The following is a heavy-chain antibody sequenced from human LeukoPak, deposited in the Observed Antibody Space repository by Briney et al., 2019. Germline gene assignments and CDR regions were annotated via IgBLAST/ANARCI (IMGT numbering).Heavy chain of an antibody. Sequence: ASVKVSCKASGYTFTSYGISWVRQAPGQGLEWMGWISAYNGNTNYAQKLQGRVTMTTDTSTSTAYMELRSLRSDDTAVYYCARTYYDSSGYYVEFDYWGQGTLVTVSS. V-gene: IGHV1-18*01. CDR3: ARTYYDSSGYYVEFDY. D-gene: IGHD3-22*01. J-gene: IGHJ4*02. CDR2: ISAYNGNT. CDR1: GYTFTSYG.